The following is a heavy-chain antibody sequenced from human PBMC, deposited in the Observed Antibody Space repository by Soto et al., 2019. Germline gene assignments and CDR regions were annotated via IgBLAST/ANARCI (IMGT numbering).Heavy chain of an antibody. CDR3: ASVPIWCGSSSCYTEGFDS. V-gene: IGHV3-23*01. Sequence: EVQLLDSGGGWVQPGGSLRLSCVASGFVFSDYAMSWVRQAPGKGLEWVSAIRAGGSDTYYADSVKGRFTVSRVNSKNALYLQMNTLRAEDTAIYYCASVPIWCGSSSCYTEGFDSWGQGTVVTVSS. J-gene: IGHJ4*02. CDR2: IRAGGSDT. CDR1: GFVFSDYA. D-gene: IGHD2-2*01.